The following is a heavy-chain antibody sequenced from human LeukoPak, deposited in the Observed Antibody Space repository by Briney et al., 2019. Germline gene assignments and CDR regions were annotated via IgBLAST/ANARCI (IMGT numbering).Heavy chain of an antibody. J-gene: IGHJ6*02. Sequence: GASVKVSCKASGYTFTSYGISWVRQAPGQGLEWMGWISAYNGNTNYAQKLQGRVTMTTDTSTSTAYMELRSLRSDDTAVYYCAREGGHLWFGENGMDVWGQGTTVTVSS. D-gene: IGHD3-10*01. CDR1: GYTFTSYG. CDR3: AREGGHLWFGENGMDV. CDR2: ISAYNGNT. V-gene: IGHV1-18*01.